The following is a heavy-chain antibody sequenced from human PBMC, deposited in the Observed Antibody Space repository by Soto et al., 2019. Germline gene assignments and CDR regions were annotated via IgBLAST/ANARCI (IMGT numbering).Heavy chain of an antibody. CDR3: ARVGPWVQYYYDSSPYTFENWFDP. CDR1: GGSFSGYY. D-gene: IGHD3-22*01. J-gene: IGHJ5*02. Sequence: PSETLSLTCAVYGGSFSGYYWSWIRQPPGKGLEWIGEINHSGSTNYNPSLNSRVTISVDTSKNHVSLKLNSVTAADTAVYYCARVGPWVQYYYDSSPYTFENWFDPWGQGTLVTVSS. CDR2: INHSGST. V-gene: IGHV4-34*01.